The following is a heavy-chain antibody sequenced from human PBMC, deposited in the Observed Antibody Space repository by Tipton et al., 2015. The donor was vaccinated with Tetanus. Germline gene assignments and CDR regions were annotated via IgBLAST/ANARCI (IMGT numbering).Heavy chain of an antibody. CDR1: GFTFSSYA. Sequence: SLRLSCAASGFTFSSYAMSWVRQAPGKGLEWVAVISHDGVNKYYKESVKGRFTISRDKDTLYLQMTSLRADDTARYFCAKGLRVGSYQLLLAHYYYAMDVWGQGTAVTVSS. J-gene: IGHJ6*02. D-gene: IGHD2-8*02. CDR2: ISHDGVNK. V-gene: IGHV3-30*18. CDR3: AKGLRVGSYQLLLAHYYYAMDV.